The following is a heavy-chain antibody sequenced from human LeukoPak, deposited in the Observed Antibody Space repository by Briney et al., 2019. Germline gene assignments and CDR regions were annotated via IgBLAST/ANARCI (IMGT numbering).Heavy chain of an antibody. J-gene: IGHJ3*02. D-gene: IGHD1-7*01. CDR2: ISGSGGST. CDR3: ARGGTGVHWNYGPTDAFDI. Sequence: PGGSLRLSCAASGSGFTFSSYAMSWVRQAPGKGLEWVSTISGSGGSTYYADSVKGRFTISRDNSKNTLYLQMNSLRAEDTAVYYRARGGTGVHWNYGPTDAFDIWGLGTMVTVSS. V-gene: IGHV3-23*01. CDR1: GSGFTFSSYA.